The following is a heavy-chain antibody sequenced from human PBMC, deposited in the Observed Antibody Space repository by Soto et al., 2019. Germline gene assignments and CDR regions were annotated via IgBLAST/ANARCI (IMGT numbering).Heavy chain of an antibody. Sequence: QVQLVESGGGVVQPGRSLRLSCAASGFTFSSYGMHWVRQAPGKGLEWVAVIWYDGSNKYYADSVKGRFTISRDNSKNTLYLQMNSLGAEDTAVYYCARAPSEYSSSPAQGWFDPWGQGTLVTVSS. V-gene: IGHV3-33*01. CDR1: GFTFSSYG. D-gene: IGHD6-6*01. CDR3: ARAPSEYSSSPAQGWFDP. CDR2: IWYDGSNK. J-gene: IGHJ5*02.